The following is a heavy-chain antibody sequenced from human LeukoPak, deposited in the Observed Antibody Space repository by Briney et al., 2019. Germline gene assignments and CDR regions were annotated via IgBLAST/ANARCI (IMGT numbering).Heavy chain of an antibody. CDR1: GGSISSSSYY. V-gene: IGHV4-39*01. Sequence: TSETLSLTCTVSGGSISSSSYYWGWIRQPPGKGLEWIGSIYYSGSTYYNPSLKSRLTISVDTSKNQFSLKLSSVTAADTAVYYCARHPSYYDFWSGYYKPDSDFDYWGQGTLVTVSS. J-gene: IGHJ4*02. D-gene: IGHD3-3*01. CDR2: IYYSGST. CDR3: ARHPSYYDFWSGYYKPDSDFDY.